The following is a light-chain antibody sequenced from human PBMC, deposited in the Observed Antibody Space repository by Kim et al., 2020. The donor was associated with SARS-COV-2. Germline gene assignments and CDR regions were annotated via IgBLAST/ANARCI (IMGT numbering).Light chain of an antibody. CDR1: QSVSGN. Sequence: SPGDSVTLSCKTSQSVSGNLAWFQQKPCQSPRLLIYGASIRSTGIPARFSGSGSGTEYTLTISSLQSEDFVVYYCQHYDTWPRETFGQGTKVDIK. CDR2: GAS. J-gene: IGKJ1*01. V-gene: IGKV3-15*01. CDR3: QHYDTWPRET.